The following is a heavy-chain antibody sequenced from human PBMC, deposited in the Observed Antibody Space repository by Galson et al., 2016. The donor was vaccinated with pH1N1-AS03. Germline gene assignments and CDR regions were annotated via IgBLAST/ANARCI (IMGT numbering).Heavy chain of an antibody. CDR3: AKRYGYYFDY. CDR1: GSIFTSFW. D-gene: IGHD2-15*01. Sequence: QSGAEVKKPGDSLTISCQASGSIFTSFWIGWVRQVPGKGLEWMGIIYPDDSDTRYSPSFQGQAPISADKSITTAFLQWTSLMDSDTSIYSCAKRYGYYFDYWGQGTPVTVSS. V-gene: IGHV5-51*01. CDR2: IYPDDSDT. J-gene: IGHJ4*02.